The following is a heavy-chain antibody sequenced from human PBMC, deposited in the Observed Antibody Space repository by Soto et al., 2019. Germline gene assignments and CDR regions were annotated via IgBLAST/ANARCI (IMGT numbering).Heavy chain of an antibody. V-gene: IGHV1-69*12. Sequence: QVQLVQSGAEVKKPGSSVKVSCKASGGTFSTYAISWVRQAPGQGLEWMGGIIPIFSPANYAQKFQGRVTITADESTTTNYMELSSLRSEDTAVYYCASSAYYDSSGYVAYYFDYWGQGTLVTVSS. CDR2: IIPIFSPA. CDR1: GGTFSTYA. CDR3: ASSAYYDSSGYVAYYFDY. D-gene: IGHD3-22*01. J-gene: IGHJ4*02.